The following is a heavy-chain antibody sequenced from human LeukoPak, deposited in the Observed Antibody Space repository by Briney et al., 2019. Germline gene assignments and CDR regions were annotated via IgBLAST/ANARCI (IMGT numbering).Heavy chain of an antibody. J-gene: IGHJ4*02. CDR3: AKLHIRYSSSYPWGLSFDY. D-gene: IGHD6-6*01. CDR2: IYTSGST. Sequence: SETLSLTCTVSGGSISSGSYYWSWIRQPAGKGLEWIGRIYTSGSTNYNPSLKSRVTISVDTSKNQFSLKLSSVTAADTAVYYCAKLHIRYSSSYPWGLSFDYWGQGTLVTVSS. V-gene: IGHV4-61*02. CDR1: GGSISSGSYY.